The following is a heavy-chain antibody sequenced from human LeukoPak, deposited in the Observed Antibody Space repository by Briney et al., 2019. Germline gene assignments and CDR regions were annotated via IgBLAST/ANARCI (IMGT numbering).Heavy chain of an antibody. D-gene: IGHD6-19*01. J-gene: IGHJ6*03. CDR3: ATALSRVAGNRYYYYYYMDV. CDR1: GYTLTELS. Sequence: ASVEVSCKVSGYTLTELSMHWVRQAPGKGLEWMGGFDPEDGETIYAQKFQGRVTMTEDTSTDTAYMELSSLRSEDTAVYYCATALSRVAGNRYYYYYYMDVWGKGTTVTVSS. V-gene: IGHV1-24*01. CDR2: FDPEDGET.